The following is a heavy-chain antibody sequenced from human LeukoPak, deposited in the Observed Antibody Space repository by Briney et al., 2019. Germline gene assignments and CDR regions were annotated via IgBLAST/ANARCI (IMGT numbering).Heavy chain of an antibody. J-gene: IGHJ6*02. CDR1: GFTFSSYA. CDR3: AKVRGSRITIFGVVIFASGGMDV. D-gene: IGHD3-3*01. Sequence: PGGSLRLSCAASGFTFSSYAMSWVRQAPGKGLERVSAISGSGGSTYYADSVKGRFTISRDNSKNTLYLQMNSLRAEDTAVYYCAKVRGSRITIFGVVIFASGGMDVWGQGTTVTVSS. CDR2: ISGSGGST. V-gene: IGHV3-23*01.